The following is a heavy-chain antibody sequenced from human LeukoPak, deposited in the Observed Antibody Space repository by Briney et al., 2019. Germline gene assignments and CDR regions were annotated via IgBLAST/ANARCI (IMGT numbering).Heavy chain of an antibody. CDR1: GRSFSDFS. J-gene: IGHJ5*02. CDR3: ARFFGYSYGRDWFDP. D-gene: IGHD5-18*01. V-gene: IGHV4-34*01. Sequence: SETLSLTCAVYGRSFSDFSWTWIRQSPGKGLEWIGETNHFGNTKYNPSLKSRVTISVDTSKNQFSLKLSSVTAADTAVYYCARFFGYSYGRDWFDPWGQGTLVTVSS. CDR2: TNHFGNT.